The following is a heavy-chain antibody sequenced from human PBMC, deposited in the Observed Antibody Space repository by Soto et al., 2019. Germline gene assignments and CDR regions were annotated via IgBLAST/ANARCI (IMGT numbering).Heavy chain of an antibody. Sequence: QVQLVESGGGVVQPGRSLRLSCAASGFTFSSYGMHWVRQAPGKGLEWVAVISYDGSNKYYADSVKGRFTISRDNSKNTLYLQMNSLRAEDTAVYYCASRAFDSFDYWGQGTLVTVSS. J-gene: IGHJ4*02. CDR2: ISYDGSNK. CDR1: GFTFSSYG. V-gene: IGHV3-30*03. D-gene: IGHD3-3*01. CDR3: ASRAFDSFDY.